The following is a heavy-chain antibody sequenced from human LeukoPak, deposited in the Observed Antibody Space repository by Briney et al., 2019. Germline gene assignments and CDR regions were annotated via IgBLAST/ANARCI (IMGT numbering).Heavy chain of an antibody. D-gene: IGHD2-2*01. CDR1: GFTFSSYS. V-gene: IGHV3-30*18. Sequence: GGSLRLSCAASGFTFSSYSMNWVRQAPGKGLEWVAVISYDGSTEYYIDSVKGRFTISRDNSKNTLYLQMNSLRAEDTAVYYCAKETYSTSWQLDSWGQGTLVTVSS. J-gene: IGHJ4*02. CDR3: AKETYSTSWQLDS. CDR2: ISYDGSTE.